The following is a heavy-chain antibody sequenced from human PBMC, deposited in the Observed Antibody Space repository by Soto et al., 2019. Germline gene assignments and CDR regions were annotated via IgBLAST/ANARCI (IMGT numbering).Heavy chain of an antibody. V-gene: IGHV1-69*13. D-gene: IGHD2-21*01. CDR3: ALVSDEIGEVYYYGMDV. CDR2: IIPIFGTA. CDR1: GDTFSTYT. Sequence: SVKVSCKASGDTFSTYTITWVRQAPGQGLEWMGGIIPIFGTANYAQKFQGRVTITADESTSTAYMELSSLRSEDTAVYYSALVSDEIGEVYYYGMDVWGQGTTVTVSS. J-gene: IGHJ6*02.